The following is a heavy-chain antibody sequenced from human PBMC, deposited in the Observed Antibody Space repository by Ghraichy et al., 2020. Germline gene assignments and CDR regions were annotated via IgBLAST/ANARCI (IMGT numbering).Heavy chain of an antibody. D-gene: IGHD1-1*01. CDR3: AIGTIYYYYYMDV. CDR2: IYNSEST. CDR1: GGSIISSSYY. J-gene: IGHJ6*03. V-gene: IGHV4-39*01. Sequence: SETLSLTCTVSGGSIISSSYYWGWFRQPPGRGLEWIGAIYNSESTYYNPSLNSRVTISVDTSKNQFSLKLSSVTAADTAVYYCAIGTIYYYYYMDVWGKGTTVTVSS.